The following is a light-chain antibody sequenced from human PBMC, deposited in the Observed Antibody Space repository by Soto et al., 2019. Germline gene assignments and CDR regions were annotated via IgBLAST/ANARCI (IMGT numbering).Light chain of an antibody. Sequence: DIQMTQSPSTLSASVGDRVTITCRASQSIHFWLACYQQKPGKAPKLLIQKASSLESGSPSSFSASGSGTDFALDISSLQPDDCATYYCQQYYTSSSFGRGTKGAVK. V-gene: IGKV1-5*03. CDR1: QSIHFW. CDR2: KAS. J-gene: IGKJ1*01. CDR3: QQYYTSSS.